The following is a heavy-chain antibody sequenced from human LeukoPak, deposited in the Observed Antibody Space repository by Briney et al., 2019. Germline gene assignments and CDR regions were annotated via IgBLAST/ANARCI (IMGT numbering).Heavy chain of an antibody. J-gene: IGHJ4*02. CDR1: GGSFGGYY. D-gene: IGHD2-15*01. V-gene: IGHV4-34*01. Sequence: PSGTLSLTCAVYGGSFGGYYWSWIRQPPGKGLEWIGEINHSGSTNYNPSLKSRVTISVDTSKNQFSLKLSSVTAADTAVYYCARGYCSGGSCSTFDYWGQGTLVTASS. CDR2: INHSGST. CDR3: ARGYCSGGSCSTFDY.